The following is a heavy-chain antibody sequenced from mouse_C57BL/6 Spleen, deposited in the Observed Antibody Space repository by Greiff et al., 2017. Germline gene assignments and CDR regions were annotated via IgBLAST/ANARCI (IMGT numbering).Heavy chain of an antibody. D-gene: IGHD1-1*01. CDR3: ASGYYDSSYD. CDR1: GYAFSSSW. CDR2: FYPGDGDT. V-gene: IGHV1-82*01. Sequence: QVQLQQSGPELVKPGASVKISCKASGYAFSSSWMNWVKQRPGKGLEWIGRFYPGDGDTNYNGKFKGKATLTADKSSSTAYMQLSSLTSEDSAVYFCASGYYDSSYDWGQGTTLTVSS. J-gene: IGHJ2*01.